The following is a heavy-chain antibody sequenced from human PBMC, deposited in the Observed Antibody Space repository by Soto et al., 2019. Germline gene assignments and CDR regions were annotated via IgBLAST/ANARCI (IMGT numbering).Heavy chain of an antibody. D-gene: IGHD2-15*01. CDR3: AKEGHLGYCSGGSCPRLMYFDY. V-gene: IGHV3-23*01. CDR1: GFTFSSYA. Sequence: EVHLLDSGGGLVQPGGSLRLSCAASGFTFSSYAMSWVRQAPGKGLEWVSAISGSGASTYYADSVKGRFTISRDNSKNTLYLQMNSLRAEDTAVYYFAKEGHLGYCSGGSCPRLMYFDYWGQGSLVTVSP. CDR2: ISGSGAST. J-gene: IGHJ4*02.